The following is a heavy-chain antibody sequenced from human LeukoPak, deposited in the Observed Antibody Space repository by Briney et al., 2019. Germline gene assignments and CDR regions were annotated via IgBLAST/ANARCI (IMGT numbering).Heavy chain of an antibody. CDR3: ARDRRYCSSTSCSRTFDY. V-gene: IGHV3-53*01. CDR2: IYSGGST. J-gene: IGHJ4*02. CDR1: GFTVSSNY. D-gene: IGHD2-2*01. Sequence: GGSLRLSCAASGFTVSSNYMSWVRQAPGKGLEWVSVIYSGGSTNYADSVKGRFTISRDNSKNTLYLQMNSLRAEDTAVYYCARDRRYCSSTSCSRTFDYWGQGTLVTVSS.